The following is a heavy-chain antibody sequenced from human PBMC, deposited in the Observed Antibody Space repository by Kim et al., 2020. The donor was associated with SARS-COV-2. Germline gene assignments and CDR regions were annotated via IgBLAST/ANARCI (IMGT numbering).Heavy chain of an antibody. CDR1: GFTFSSYS. CDR2: ISSSSSYI. D-gene: IGHD7-27*01. CDR3: ASLTGDLGAYYYYGIDV. J-gene: IGHJ6*02. V-gene: IGHV3-21*01. Sequence: GGSLRLSCAASGFTFSSYSMNWVRQAPGKGLEWVSSISSSSSYIYYADSVKGRFTISRDNAKNSLYLQMNSLRAEDTAVYYCASLTGDLGAYYYYGIDVCGQGATVTVSS.